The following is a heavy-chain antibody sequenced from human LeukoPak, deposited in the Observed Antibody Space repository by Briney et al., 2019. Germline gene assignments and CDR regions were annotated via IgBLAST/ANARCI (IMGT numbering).Heavy chain of an antibody. D-gene: IGHD3-10*01. CDR2: IYYSGST. J-gene: IGHJ6*03. Sequence: PSETLSLTCTVSGGSISSSSYYRGWIRQPPGKGLEWIGSIYYSGSTYYNPSLKSRVTISVDTSKNQFSLKLSSVTAADTAVYYCARCLSSFSGGYYYMDVWGKGTTVTVSS. CDR3: ARCLSSFSGGYYYMDV. CDR1: GGSISSSSYY. V-gene: IGHV4-39*01.